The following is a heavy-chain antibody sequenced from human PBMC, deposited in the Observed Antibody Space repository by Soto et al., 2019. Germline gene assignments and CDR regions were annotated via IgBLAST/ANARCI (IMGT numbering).Heavy chain of an antibody. CDR3: ARDPPPPDY. CDR2: INPNSGGT. CDR1: GYTYTCCY. J-gene: IGHJ4*02. Sequence: VPVKPCWKASGYTYTCCYMYWVRQSPEQGLEWMGWINPNSGGTNYAQKFQGWVTMTRDTSTSTAYMELRSLRSDDTAVYYCARDPPPPDYWGQGTLVTVSS. V-gene: IGHV1-2*04.